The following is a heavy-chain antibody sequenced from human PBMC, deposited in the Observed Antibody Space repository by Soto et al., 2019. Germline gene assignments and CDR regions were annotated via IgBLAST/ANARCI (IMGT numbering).Heavy chain of an antibody. V-gene: IGHV1-18*01. CDR1: GYSFMKYG. J-gene: IGHJ4*02. CDR2: ISPYSGYT. D-gene: IGHD2-2*01. CDR3: AREASVLIPAAQPSRFDS. Sequence: GASVKVSCKGFGYSFMKYGINCVRQAPGQGLEWVGWISPYSGYTHSAQKFHGRLTLTTDTAASTAYMELRILRSADTALYYCAREASVLIPAAQPSRFDSWGQGTLVTVSS.